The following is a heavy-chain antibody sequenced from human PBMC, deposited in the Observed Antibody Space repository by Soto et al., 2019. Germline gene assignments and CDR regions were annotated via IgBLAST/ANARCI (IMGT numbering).Heavy chain of an antibody. V-gene: IGHV4-34*01. D-gene: IGHD3-3*01. J-gene: IGHJ4*02. CDR3: ARRPTSYDFWSGYPYYFDY. CDR1: GGSFSGYY. CDR2: INHSGST. Sequence: QVQLQQWGAGLLKPSETLSLTCAVYGGSFSGYYWSWIRQPPGKGLEWVGEINHSGSTNYNPSLKSRVTISIDTSKNQFSLKLSSVTAADTAVYYCARRPTSYDFWSGYPYYFDYWGQGTLVTVSS.